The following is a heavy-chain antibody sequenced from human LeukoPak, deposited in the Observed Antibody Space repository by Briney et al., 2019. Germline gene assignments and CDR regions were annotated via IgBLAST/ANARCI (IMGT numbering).Heavy chain of an antibody. D-gene: IGHD3-16*02. CDR1: GFTFSSYA. CDR3: ARDGSLYPFDY. V-gene: IGHV3-30-3*01. J-gene: IGHJ4*02. CDR2: ISYDGSNK. Sequence: GGSLRLSCAASGFTFSSYAMHWVRQAPGKGLEWVAVISYDGSNKYYADSVKGRFTNSRDNSKNTLYLQMNSLRAEDTAVYYCARDGSLYPFDYWGQGTLVTVSS.